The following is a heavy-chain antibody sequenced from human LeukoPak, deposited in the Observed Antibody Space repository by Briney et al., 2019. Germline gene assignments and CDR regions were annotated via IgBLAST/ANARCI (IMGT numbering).Heavy chain of an antibody. D-gene: IGHD3-10*01. Sequence: SETLSLTCTVSGGSISSSSYYWGWIRQPPGKGLEWIGSIYYSGSTYYNPSLKSRVTISVDTSKNQFSLKLNSVTAADTAVYYCARLGAYYGSGSYPSNYFDYWGQGTLVTVSS. CDR3: ARLGAYYGSGSYPSNYFDY. V-gene: IGHV4-39*01. CDR2: IYYSGST. J-gene: IGHJ4*02. CDR1: GGSISSSSYY.